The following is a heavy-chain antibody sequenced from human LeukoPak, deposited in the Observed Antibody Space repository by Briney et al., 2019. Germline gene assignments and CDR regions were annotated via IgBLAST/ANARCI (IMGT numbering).Heavy chain of an antibody. CDR1: GFTFSSYW. V-gene: IGHV3-7*01. D-gene: IGHD1-20*01. J-gene: IGHJ4*02. CDR3: ARVLSNWRVRYFDH. Sequence: GGSLRLSCAASGFTFSSYWMSWVRQAPGKGLEWVANIKQDGSEKYYVDSVKGRFTISRDNAKNSLYLQMNSLRAEDTAVYYCARVLSNWRVRYFDHWGQGTLVTVSS. CDR2: IKQDGSEK.